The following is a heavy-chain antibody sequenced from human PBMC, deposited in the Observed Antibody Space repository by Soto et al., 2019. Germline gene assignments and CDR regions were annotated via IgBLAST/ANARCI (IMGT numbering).Heavy chain of an antibody. CDR2: IFSNDEK. CDR3: ARISSSWYDPVRFDY. J-gene: IGHJ4*02. V-gene: IGHV2-26*01. D-gene: IGHD6-13*01. CDR1: RFSLSNARMG. Sequence: SGPTLVNPTETLTLTCTVSRFSLSNARMGVSWIRQPPGKALEWLAHIFSNDEKSYSTSLKSRLTISKDTSKSQVVLTMTNMDPVDTATYYCARISSSWYDPVRFDYWGQRTLVTVSS.